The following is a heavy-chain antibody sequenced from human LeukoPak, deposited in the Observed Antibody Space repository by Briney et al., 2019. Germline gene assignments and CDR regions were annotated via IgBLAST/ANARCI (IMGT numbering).Heavy chain of an antibody. J-gene: IGHJ4*02. CDR2: IIPIFGTA. V-gene: IGHV1-69*13. CDR1: GGTFSSYA. D-gene: IGHD2-21*01. Sequence: GASVKVSCTASGGTFSSYAISWVRQAPGQGLEWMGGIIPIFGTANYAQKFQGRVTITADESTSTAYMELSSLRSEDTAVYYCAREKVGIINYWGRGTLVTVSS. CDR3: AREKVGIINY.